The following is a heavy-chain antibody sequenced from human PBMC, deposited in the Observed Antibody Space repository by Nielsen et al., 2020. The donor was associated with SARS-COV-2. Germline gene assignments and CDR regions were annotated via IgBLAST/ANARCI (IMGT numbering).Heavy chain of an antibody. V-gene: IGHV4-30-4*01. CDR1: GGSISSGDYY. CDR2: IYYSGST. D-gene: IGHD3-10*01. CDR3: ARFDYGSGSFGPFDP. Sequence: SETLSLTCTVSGGSISSGDYYWSWIRQPPGKGLEWIGYIYYSGSTYYNPSLKSRVTISVDTSKNQFSLKLSSVTAADTAVYYCARFDYGSGSFGPFDPWGQGTLVTVSS. J-gene: IGHJ5*02.